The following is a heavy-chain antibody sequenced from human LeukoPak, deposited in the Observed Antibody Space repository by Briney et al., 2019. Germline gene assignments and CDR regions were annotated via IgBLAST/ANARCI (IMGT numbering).Heavy chain of an antibody. Sequence: SETLFLTCTVSGDSISGYYWSWIRQPAGKGLEWIGRIYTSGTTNYNTNYNPSLKSRVTMSVDTSKNQLSLNLSSVTAADTAVYYCARETRQRSHFWGQGTLVTVSS. CDR2: IYTSGTTNYNT. CDR1: GDSISGYY. V-gene: IGHV4-4*07. J-gene: IGHJ1*01. CDR3: ARETRQRSHF. D-gene: IGHD6-25*01.